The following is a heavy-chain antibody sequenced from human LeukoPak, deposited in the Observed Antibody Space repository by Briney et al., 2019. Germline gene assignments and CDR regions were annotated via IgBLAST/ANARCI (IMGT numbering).Heavy chain of an antibody. V-gene: IGHV1-46*01. Sequence: ASVKVSCKASGYTFTSYYMYWVRQAPGQGLEWMGIINPSGGSTSYAQKFQGRVTMTRDTSTSTVYMELSSLRSEDTAVYYCARGLNSYGQYNWFDPWGQGTLVTVSS. CDR3: ARGLNSYGQYNWFDP. D-gene: IGHD5-18*01. J-gene: IGHJ5*02. CDR2: INPSGGST. CDR1: GYTFTSYY.